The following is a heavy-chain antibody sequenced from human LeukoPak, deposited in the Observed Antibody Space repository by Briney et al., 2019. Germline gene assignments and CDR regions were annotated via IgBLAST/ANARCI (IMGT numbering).Heavy chain of an antibody. CDR1: GFTFSSYW. D-gene: IGHD3-3*01. Sequence: GGSLRLSRAASGFTFSSYWMSWVRQAPGKGLEWVANIKQDGSEKYYVDSVKGRFTISRDNAKNSLYLQMNSLRAEDTAVYYCARDVYDFWSDYTRFDPWGQGTLVTVSS. CDR2: IKQDGSEK. CDR3: ARDVYDFWSDYTRFDP. J-gene: IGHJ5*02. V-gene: IGHV3-7*01.